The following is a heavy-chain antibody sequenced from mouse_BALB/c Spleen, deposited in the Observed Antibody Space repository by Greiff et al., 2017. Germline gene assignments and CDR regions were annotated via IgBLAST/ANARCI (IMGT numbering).Heavy chain of an antibody. J-gene: IGHJ2*01. V-gene: IGHV3-6*02. D-gene: IGHD2-4*01. Sequence: EVQLQESGPGLVKPSQSLSLTCSVTGYSITSGYYWNWIRQFPGNKLEWMGYISYDGSNNYNPSLKNRISITRDTSKNQFFLKLNSVTTEDTATYYCAKGGYYDYDFDYWGQGTTLTVSS. CDR2: ISYDGSN. CDR1: GYSITSGYY. CDR3: AKGGYYDYDFDY.